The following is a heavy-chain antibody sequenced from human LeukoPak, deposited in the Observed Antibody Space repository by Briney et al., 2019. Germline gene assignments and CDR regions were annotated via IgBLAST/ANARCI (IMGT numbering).Heavy chain of an antibody. J-gene: IGHJ4*02. CDR3: ATHTSGYYSIDY. V-gene: IGHV3-23*01. Sequence: PGGSLRLSCAAFGFTFSSYAMSWVRQAPGKGLEWVSAITGSDGSTYYADSVKGRFTISRDNSKNTLYLQMNSLRAEDTAVYYCATHTSGYYSIDYWGQGTLVTVSS. CDR1: GFTFSSYA. D-gene: IGHD3-22*01. CDR2: ITGSDGST.